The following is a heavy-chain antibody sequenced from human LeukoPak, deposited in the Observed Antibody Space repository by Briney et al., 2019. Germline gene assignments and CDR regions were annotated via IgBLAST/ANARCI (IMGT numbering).Heavy chain of an antibody. V-gene: IGHV1-18*01. Sequence: ASVKVSCKASGYTFTDYCIRWVRQAPGQGLEWMGWISAYNGDTNYAQKLQGRVTMTRDTSTSTAYMDLRRLKSDDTAVYYGTRDSVGIVGGVAATTRWIKDVWNRGTTVAAS. CDR1: GYTFTDYC. CDR3: TRDSVGIVGGVAATTRWIKDV. J-gene: IGHJ6*02. D-gene: IGHD2-15*01. CDR2: ISAYNGDT.